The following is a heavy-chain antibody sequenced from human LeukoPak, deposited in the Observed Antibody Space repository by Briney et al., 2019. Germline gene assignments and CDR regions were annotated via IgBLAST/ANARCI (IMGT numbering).Heavy chain of an antibody. CDR2: FDPEDGET. CDR1: GYTLTELS. V-gene: IGHV1-24*01. J-gene: IGHJ4*02. D-gene: IGHD2/OR15-2a*01. CDR3: ARERFLDWGRLGDY. Sequence: ASVKVSCKVSGYTLTELSMHWVRQAPGKGLEWMGGFDPEDGETIYAQKFQGRVTMTEDTSTDTAYMELRSLRADDTAVYYCARERFLDWGRLGDYWGQGTLVTVSS.